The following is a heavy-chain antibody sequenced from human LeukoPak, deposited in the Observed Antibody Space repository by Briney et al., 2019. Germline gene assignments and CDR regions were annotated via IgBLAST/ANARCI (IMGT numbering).Heavy chain of an antibody. V-gene: IGHV1-2*06. Sequence: ASVKVSCKASGYTFTGYYMHWVRQAPGQGLEWMGRINPNSGGTNYAQKFQGRVTMTRDTSISTAYMELSRLRSDDTAVYHCARDSDDSSGYYSNFDYWGQGTLVTVSS. J-gene: IGHJ4*02. CDR2: INPNSGGT. CDR1: GYTFTGYY. CDR3: ARDSDDSSGYYSNFDY. D-gene: IGHD3-22*01.